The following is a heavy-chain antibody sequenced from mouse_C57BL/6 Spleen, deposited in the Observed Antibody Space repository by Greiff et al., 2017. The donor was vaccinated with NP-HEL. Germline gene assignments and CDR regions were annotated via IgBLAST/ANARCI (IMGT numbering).Heavy chain of an antibody. CDR3: ARGIWITTVVADDY. CDR1: GYTFTDYN. D-gene: IGHD1-1*01. J-gene: IGHJ2*01. V-gene: IGHV1-22*01. CDR2: INPNNGGT. Sequence: VQLQQSGPELVKPGASVKMSCKASGYTFTDYNMHWVKQSHGKSLEWIGYINPNNGGTSYNQKFKGKATLTVNKSSSTAYMELRSLTSEDSAVYYCARGIWITTVVADDYWGQGTTLTVSS.